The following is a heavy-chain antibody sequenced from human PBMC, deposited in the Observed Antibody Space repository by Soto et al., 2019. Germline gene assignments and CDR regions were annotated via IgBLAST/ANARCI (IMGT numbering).Heavy chain of an antibody. V-gene: IGHV3-23*01. CDR3: AKIFYSGSPYYYYGMDV. J-gene: IGHJ6*02. D-gene: IGHD5-12*01. Sequence: GGSLRLSCAASGFTFSSYAMSWVRQAPGKGLEWVSAISGSGGSTYYADSVKGRFTISRDNSKNTLYLQMNSLRAEDTAVYYCAKIFYSGSPYYYYGMDVWGQGTTVTVSS. CDR2: ISGSGGST. CDR1: GFTFSSYA.